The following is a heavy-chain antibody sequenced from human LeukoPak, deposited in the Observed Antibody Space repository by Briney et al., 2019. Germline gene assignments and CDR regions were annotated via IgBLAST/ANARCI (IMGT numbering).Heavy chain of an antibody. D-gene: IGHD5-18*01. Sequence: SETLSLTCAVYGGSFSGYYWSWVRQPPGKGREWIGEINHSGSTNYNPSLKRRVTISVDTSKNQFSLKLSSVTAADTAVYYCARRTKRGYSYGPLDYWGQGTLVTVSS. J-gene: IGHJ4*02. V-gene: IGHV4-34*01. CDR1: GGSFSGYY. CDR3: ARRTKRGYSYGPLDY. CDR2: INHSGST.